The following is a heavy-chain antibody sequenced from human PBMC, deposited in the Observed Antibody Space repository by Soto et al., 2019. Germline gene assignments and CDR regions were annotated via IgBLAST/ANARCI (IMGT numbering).Heavy chain of an antibody. V-gene: IGHV4-39*07. CDR2: IYYSGST. J-gene: IGHJ4*02. D-gene: IGHD6-19*01. CDR1: GGSISSYY. CDR3: ARSRWLVL. Sequence: SETLSLTCTVSGGSISSYYWGWIRQPPGKGLEWIGSIYYSGSTFYNPSLKSRVTISVDTSKNQFSLKLSSVTAADTAVYYCARSRWLVLWGQGTLVTVSS.